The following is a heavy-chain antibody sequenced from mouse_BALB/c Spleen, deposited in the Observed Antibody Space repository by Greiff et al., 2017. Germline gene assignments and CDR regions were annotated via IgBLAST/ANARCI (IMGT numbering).Heavy chain of an antibody. J-gene: IGHJ2*01. CDR2: IYPGDGDT. V-gene: IGHV1-82*01. CDR3: ARLDYYDYEVY. D-gene: IGHD2-4*01. CDR1: GYAFSSSW. Sequence: QVQLQQSGPELVKPGASVKISCKASGYAFSSSWMNWVKQRPGQGLEWIGRIYPGDGDTNYNGKFKGKATLTADKSSSTAYMQLSSLTSVDSAVYFCARLDYYDYEVYWGQGTTLTVSS.